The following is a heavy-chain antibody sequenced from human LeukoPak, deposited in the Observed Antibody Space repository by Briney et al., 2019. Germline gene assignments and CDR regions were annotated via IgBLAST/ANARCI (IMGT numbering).Heavy chain of an antibody. CDR2: ISYDGSNK. J-gene: IGHJ4*02. CDR3: ARQSPIVLMGFDY. D-gene: IGHD2-8*01. CDR1: GFTFSSYA. V-gene: IGHV3-30-3*01. Sequence: GGSLRLSCAAPGFTFSSYAMHWVRQAPGKGLEWVAVISYDGSNKYYADSVKGRFTISRDNSKNTLYLQMNSLRAEDTAVYYCARQSPIVLMGFDYWGQGTLVTVSS.